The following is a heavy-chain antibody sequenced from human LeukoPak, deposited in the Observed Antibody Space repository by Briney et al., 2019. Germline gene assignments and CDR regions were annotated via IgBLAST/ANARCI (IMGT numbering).Heavy chain of an antibody. CDR3: ARTSVHDAFDI. Sequence: SETLSLTCTVSGGSISSSSYYWGWIRQPPGKGLEWIGSIYYTGSTYYNPSLKSRVTISVDTPKNQFSLKLSSVTAADTAVYYCARTSVHDAFDIWGQGTMVTVSS. CDR1: GGSISSSSYY. V-gene: IGHV4-39*01. D-gene: IGHD6-19*01. CDR2: IYYTGST. J-gene: IGHJ3*02.